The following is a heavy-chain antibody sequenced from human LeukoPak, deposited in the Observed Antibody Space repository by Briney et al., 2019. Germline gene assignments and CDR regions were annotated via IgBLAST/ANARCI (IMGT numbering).Heavy chain of an antibody. CDR3: ARGLNVVVPAAMNYSDY. D-gene: IGHD2-2*01. Sequence: GGSLRLSCAASGFTVSSNYMSWVRQAPGKGLEWVSVIYSGGSTYYADSVKGRFTISRDNSKNTLYLQMNSLRAEDTAVYYCARGLNVVVPAAMNYSDYWGQGTLVTVSS. CDR1: GFTVSSNY. CDR2: IYSGGST. J-gene: IGHJ4*02. V-gene: IGHV3-66*01.